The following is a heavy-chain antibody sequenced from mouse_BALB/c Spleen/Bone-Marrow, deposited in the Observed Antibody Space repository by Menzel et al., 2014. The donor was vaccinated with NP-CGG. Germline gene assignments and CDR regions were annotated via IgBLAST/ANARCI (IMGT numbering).Heavy chain of an antibody. D-gene: IGHD2-1*01. Sequence: QVHVKRSGAELAKPGASVKMSCKASGYTFTTYWMHWVKQRPGQGLEWVGYINPSTGYTAYNQKFKDKATLTADKSSNTAYMQLSSLTSEDSAVYYCARGNYEAMDYWGQGTSVTVSS. J-gene: IGHJ4*01. CDR3: ARGNYEAMDY. V-gene: IGHV1-7*01. CDR1: GYTFTTYW. CDR2: INPSTGYT.